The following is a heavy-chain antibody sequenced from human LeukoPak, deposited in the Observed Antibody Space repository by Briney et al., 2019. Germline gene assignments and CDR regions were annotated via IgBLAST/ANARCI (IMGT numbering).Heavy chain of an antibody. Sequence: PGGSLRLSCAASGFTFRRFAMTWVRQAPGKGLEWVSTISDTGGSTFYADSVKGRFTISRDNSKNTLSLQMNSLRADDTATYYCARSDFWSGYYSAYWGQGTLVTASS. V-gene: IGHV3-23*01. CDR2: ISDTGGST. CDR1: GFTFRRFA. J-gene: IGHJ4*02. D-gene: IGHD3-3*01. CDR3: ARSDFWSGYYSAY.